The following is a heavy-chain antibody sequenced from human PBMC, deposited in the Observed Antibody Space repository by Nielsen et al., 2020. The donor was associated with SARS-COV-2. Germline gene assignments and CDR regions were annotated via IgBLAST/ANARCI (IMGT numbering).Heavy chain of an antibody. D-gene: IGHD5-12*01. CDR3: ARHRIGGYLPTNYFDY. V-gene: IGHV3-11*03. Sequence: GGSLRLSCAASGFTFSDYYMSWIRQAPGKGLEWVSYISSSSSYTNYADSVKGRFTISRDNAKNSLYPQMNSLRAEDTAVYYCARHRIGGYLPTNYFDYWGQGTLVTVSS. CDR1: GFTFSDYY. J-gene: IGHJ4*02. CDR2: ISSSSSYT.